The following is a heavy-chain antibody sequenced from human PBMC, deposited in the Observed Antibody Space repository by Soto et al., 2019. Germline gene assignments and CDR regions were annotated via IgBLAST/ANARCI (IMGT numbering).Heavy chain of an antibody. V-gene: IGHV3-66*01. CDR2: IYSGGST. J-gene: IGHJ4*02. D-gene: IGHD3-9*01. CDR1: GFTVSSNY. Sequence: GESLKISCAASGFTVSSNYMSWVRQAPGKGLEWVSVIYSGGSTYYADSVKGRFTISRDNSKNTLYLQMNSLRAEDTAVYYCARINYDILTGFDYWGQGTLVTVSS. CDR3: ARINYDILTGFDY.